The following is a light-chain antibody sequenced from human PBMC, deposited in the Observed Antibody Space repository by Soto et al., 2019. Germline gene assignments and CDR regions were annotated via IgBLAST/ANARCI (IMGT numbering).Light chain of an antibody. CDR1: SSDVGSYNL. J-gene: IGLJ1*01. Sequence: HSALTQHASVSGSPGQSITISCTGTSSDVGSYNLVSWYQQHPGKAPKLMIYEGSKRPSGVSNRFSGSKSGNTASLTISGLQAEDEADYYCCSYAGSSTYVFGTGTKLTVL. CDR3: CSYAGSSTYV. CDR2: EGS. V-gene: IGLV2-23*01.